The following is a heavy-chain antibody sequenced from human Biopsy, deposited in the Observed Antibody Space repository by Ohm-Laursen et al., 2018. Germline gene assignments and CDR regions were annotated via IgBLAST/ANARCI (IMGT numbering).Heavy chain of an antibody. Sequence: ASVKASCKASGVTFDTYAFGWVRQAPGQGLEWMGGRIPYFNTIYYARNFQDRAVITADRSARTTDMQLSGLRPDDTAVYYCVGGQRGPPIGVTVPGDAFDPWGPGTMVTVSP. J-gene: IGHJ3*01. D-gene: IGHD2/OR15-2a*01. CDR3: VGGQRGPPIGVTVPGDAFDP. CDR2: RIPYFNTI. CDR1: GVTFDTYA. V-gene: IGHV1-69*13.